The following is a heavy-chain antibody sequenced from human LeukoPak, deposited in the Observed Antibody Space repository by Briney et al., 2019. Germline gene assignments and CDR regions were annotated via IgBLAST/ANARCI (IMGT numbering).Heavy chain of an antibody. V-gene: IGHV3-21*04. CDR3: ARRGWSGPSNWFDP. CDR1: GFTVSTSV. CDR2: ISSSSSYI. Sequence: PGNSLRLSCAASGFTVSTSVVNWVRQAPGKGLEWVSSISSSSSYIFYTDSVRGRFTISRDNAKNSLYLQMNSLRAEDTAVYYCARRGWSGPSNWFDPWGQGTLVTVSS. D-gene: IGHD6-25*01. J-gene: IGHJ5*02.